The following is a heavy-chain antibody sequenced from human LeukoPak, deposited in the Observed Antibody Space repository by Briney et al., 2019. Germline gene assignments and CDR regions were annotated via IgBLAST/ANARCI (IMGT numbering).Heavy chain of an antibody. CDR1: GFIVSSKY. Sequence: GGSLRLSCTASGFIVSSKYMSWVRQAPGKGLEWVAVIYSNGDTYYTDSVKGRFTISRDNSKNTLYLQMNSLRAEDTAVYYCANQRTRDFWSGYFDYWGQGTLVTVSS. J-gene: IGHJ4*02. CDR2: IYSNGDT. D-gene: IGHD3-3*01. V-gene: IGHV3-66*03. CDR3: ANQRTRDFWSGYFDY.